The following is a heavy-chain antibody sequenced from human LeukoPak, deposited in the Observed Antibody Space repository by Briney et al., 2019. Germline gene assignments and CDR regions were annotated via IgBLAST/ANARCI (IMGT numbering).Heavy chain of an antibody. CDR3: ARVDRGSVYHGSGSYYKIDY. CDR1: GGSFSGYY. CDR2: INHSGST. Sequence: SETLSLTCAVYGGSFSGYYWSWIRQPPGKGLEWIGEINHSGSTNYNPSLKSRVTISVDTSKNQFSLKLSSVTAADTAVYYCARVDRGSVYHGSGSYYKIDYWGQGTLVTVSS. J-gene: IGHJ4*02. V-gene: IGHV4-34*01. D-gene: IGHD3-10*01.